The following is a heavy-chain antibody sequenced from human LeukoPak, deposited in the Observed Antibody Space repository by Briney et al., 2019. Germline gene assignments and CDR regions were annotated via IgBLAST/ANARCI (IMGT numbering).Heavy chain of an antibody. D-gene: IGHD6-13*01. CDR2: INPDGRST. CDR3: ARPSAAGPYFDY. Sequence: GGSLRLSCAASGFTFSSYWMHWVRQAPGKGLVWVSHINPDGRSTDHAESVKGRFTISRDNAKNTLYLQMTSLRAEDTAVCYCARPSAAGPYFDYWGQGTLVTVSS. CDR1: GFTFSSYW. V-gene: IGHV3-74*01. J-gene: IGHJ4*02.